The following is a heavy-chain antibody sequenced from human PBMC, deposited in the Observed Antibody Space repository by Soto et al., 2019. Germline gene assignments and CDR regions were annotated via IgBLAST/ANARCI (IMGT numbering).Heavy chain of an antibody. Sequence: QVQLVQSGAEVKKPGASVKVSCKASGYTFTSYGISWVRQAPGQGLEWMGWISAYNGNTNYAQKLQGRVTMTTDTSXXTXYXXLRSLRSDDTDVYYCARDLGSSGYYGPKTSTPIDYWGQGTLVTVSS. CDR1: GYTFTSYG. D-gene: IGHD3-22*01. J-gene: IGHJ4*02. CDR2: ISAYNGNT. CDR3: ARDLGSSGYYGPKTSTPIDY. V-gene: IGHV1-18*01.